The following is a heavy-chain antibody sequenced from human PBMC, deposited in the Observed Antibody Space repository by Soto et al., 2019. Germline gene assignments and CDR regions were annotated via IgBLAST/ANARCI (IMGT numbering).Heavy chain of an antibody. D-gene: IGHD3-10*01. Sequence: QVHLVQAGAEVKKPGSSVKVSCKTSGVSFNNNGIGWVRQAPGHGLEWMGGVSPPFRTSNYARKFQGRISITADASTGTVNMELSSLTSEDTAQYYCARVLYYGSGSYSPYGMDVWGQGTTVTVS. J-gene: IGHJ6*02. CDR1: GVSFNNNG. CDR3: ARVLYYGSGSYSPYGMDV. CDR2: VSPPFRTS. V-gene: IGHV1-69*01.